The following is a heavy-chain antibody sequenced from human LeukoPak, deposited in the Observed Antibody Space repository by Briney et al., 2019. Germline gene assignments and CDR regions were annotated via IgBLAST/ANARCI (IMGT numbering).Heavy chain of an antibody. CDR2: IYYSGST. Sequence: SETLSLTCTVSGGSISSYYWSWIRQPPGKGPEWIGYIYYSGSTNYNPSLKSRVTISVDTSKNQFSLKLSSVTAADTAVYYCARGYRHCSGGSCYFPLCDYWGQGTLVTVSS. CDR1: GGSISSYY. CDR3: ARGYRHCSGGSCYFPLCDY. J-gene: IGHJ4*02. V-gene: IGHV4-59*01. D-gene: IGHD2-15*01.